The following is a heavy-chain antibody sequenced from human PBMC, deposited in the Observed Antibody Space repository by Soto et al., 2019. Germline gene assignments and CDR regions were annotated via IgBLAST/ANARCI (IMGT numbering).Heavy chain of an antibody. J-gene: IGHJ6*02. CDR1: GYSFTSYW. D-gene: IGHD2-15*01. CDR2: IDPSDSYT. CDR3: ARFRAATPFYYYYGMDV. V-gene: IGHV5-10-1*01. Sequence: PGEALKISCKGSGYSFTSYWISSVRQMPGKGLEWMGRIDPSDSYTNYSPSFQGHVTISADKSISTAYLQWSSLKASDTAMYYCARFRAATPFYYYYGMDVWGQGTTVTVSS.